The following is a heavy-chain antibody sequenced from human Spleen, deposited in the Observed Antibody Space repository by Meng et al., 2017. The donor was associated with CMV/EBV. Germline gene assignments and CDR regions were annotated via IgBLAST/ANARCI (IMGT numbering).Heavy chain of an antibody. CDR1: GYSLTELS. V-gene: IGHV1-46*01. D-gene: IGHD6-13*01. CDR2: INPSGGST. Sequence: ASVKVSCKVSGYSLTELSRHWVRQAPGQGLEWMGIINPSGGSTSYAQKFQGRVTMTRDTSTSTVYMELSSLRSEDTAVYYCARDPRIAAAGNEPDDAFDIWGQGTMVTVSS. CDR3: ARDPRIAAAGNEPDDAFDI. J-gene: IGHJ3*02.